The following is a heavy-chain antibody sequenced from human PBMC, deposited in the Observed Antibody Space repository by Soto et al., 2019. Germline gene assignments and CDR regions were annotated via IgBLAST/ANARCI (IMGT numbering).Heavy chain of an antibody. D-gene: IGHD1-26*01. CDR1: RDNFTSYY. Sequence: SVKVSLKAPRDNFTSYYINWVRQAPGQGLEWMGVINHHGGITAYAQNFKGRVTLTRDTSASTVHMEVSSLTSEDTAMYYCARSSGGNFGIIIEGTNWFAPWGQGTLVSVSS. CDR3: ARSSGGNFGIIIEGTNWFAP. CDR2: INHHGGIT. V-gene: IGHV1-46*01. J-gene: IGHJ5*02.